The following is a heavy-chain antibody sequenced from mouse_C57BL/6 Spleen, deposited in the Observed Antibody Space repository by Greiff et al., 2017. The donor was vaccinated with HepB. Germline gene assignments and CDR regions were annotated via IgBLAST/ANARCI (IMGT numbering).Heavy chain of an antibody. D-gene: IGHD1-1*01. CDR1: GFTFTDYY. V-gene: IGHV7-3*01. CDR2: IRNKANGYTT. Sequence: EVKLQESGGGLVQPGGSLSLSCAASGFTFTDYYMSWVRQPPGKALEWLGFIRNKANGYTTEYSASVKSRFTISRDNSQSILYLQMNALSAEDSATYYCARSGATDYAMDYWGQGTSVTVSS. J-gene: IGHJ4*01. CDR3: ARSGATDYAMDY.